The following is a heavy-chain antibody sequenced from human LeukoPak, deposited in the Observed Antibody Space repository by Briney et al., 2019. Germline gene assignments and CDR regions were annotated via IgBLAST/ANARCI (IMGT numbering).Heavy chain of an antibody. D-gene: IGHD2-2*01. CDR1: GGSISSYY. Sequence: SETLSLTCTVSGGSISSYYWSWIRQPPGKGLEWIGYIYYSGSTNYNPSLKSRVTISVDTSKNQFSLKLSSVTAADTAVHYCARDQERYCSSTSCYYYGMDVWGQGTTVTVSS. V-gene: IGHV4-59*01. CDR2: IYYSGST. CDR3: ARDQERYCSSTSCYYYGMDV. J-gene: IGHJ6*02.